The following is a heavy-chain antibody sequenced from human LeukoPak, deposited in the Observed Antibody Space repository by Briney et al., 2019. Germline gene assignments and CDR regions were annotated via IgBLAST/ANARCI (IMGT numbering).Heavy chain of an antibody. J-gene: IGHJ4*02. CDR2: ISYDGSNK. CDR1: GFTFSSYA. CDR3: TRDQLGPTFDY. D-gene: IGHD1-1*01. V-gene: IGHV3-30-3*01. Sequence: GGSLRLSCAASGFTFSSYAMHWVRQAPGKGLEWVAVISYDGSNKYYADSVKGRFTISRDNSKNTLYLQMNSLRAEDTAVYYCTRDQLGPTFDYWGQGSLVTVSS.